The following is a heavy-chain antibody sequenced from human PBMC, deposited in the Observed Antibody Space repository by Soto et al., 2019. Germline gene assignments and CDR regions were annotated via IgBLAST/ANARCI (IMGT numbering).Heavy chain of an antibody. CDR3: ARDTSVRGVLYYYGMDV. Sequence: QVQLVESGGGLVKPGGSLRLSCAASGFTFSDDYMSWIRQATGNGLEWVSYISSSGSTIYSADSVKGRFTISRDNAKNSLYLQRNSLRADDTAVYYCARDTSVRGVLYYYGMDVWCQGTTVTVS. CDR2: ISSSGSTI. D-gene: IGHD3-10*01. J-gene: IGHJ6*02. V-gene: IGHV3-11*01. CDR1: GFTFSDDY.